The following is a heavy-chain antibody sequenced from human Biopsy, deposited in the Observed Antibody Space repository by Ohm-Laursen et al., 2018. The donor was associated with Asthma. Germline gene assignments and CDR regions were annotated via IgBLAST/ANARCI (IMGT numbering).Heavy chain of an antibody. CDR3: ARDAWELQKPYAYYFDY. CDR2: ISYDGSNK. D-gene: IGHD1-26*01. Sequence: RSLRLYCAASGFTFSSYAMHWVRQAPGKGLEWVAVISYDGSNKYYADSVKGRFTISRDNSRNTLYLQMNSLRAEDTAVYYCARDAWELQKPYAYYFDYWGQGTLVTVSS. V-gene: IGHV3-30-3*01. J-gene: IGHJ4*02. CDR1: GFTFSSYA.